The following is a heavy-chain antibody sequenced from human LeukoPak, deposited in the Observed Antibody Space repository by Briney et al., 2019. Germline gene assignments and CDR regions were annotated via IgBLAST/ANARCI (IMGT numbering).Heavy chain of an antibody. Sequence: GGSLRLSCAASGFTFSSYAMSWVRQAPGKGREWVSGISWNSGSIGYADSVKGRFTISRDNAKNSLYLQMNSLRAEDTALYYCAKDIFEMGGSYYPPGAFDIWGQGTMVTVSS. D-gene: IGHD1-26*01. J-gene: IGHJ3*02. V-gene: IGHV3-9*01. CDR3: AKDIFEMGGSYYPPGAFDI. CDR2: ISWNSGSI. CDR1: GFTFSSYA.